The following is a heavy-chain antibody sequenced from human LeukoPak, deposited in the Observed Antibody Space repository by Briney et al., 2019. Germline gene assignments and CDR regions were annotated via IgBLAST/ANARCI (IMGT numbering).Heavy chain of an antibody. D-gene: IGHD3-10*01. V-gene: IGHV3-21*01. CDR3: ARDREGLLWF. J-gene: IGHJ4*02. Sequence: GGSLRLSCAASGFTFSSYSMNWVRQAPGKGLEWVSSISSSSSYIYYADSVKGRFTISRGNAKNSLYLQMNSLRAEDTVAYYCARDREGLLWFGGQGTLVTVSS. CDR1: GFTFSSYS. CDR2: ISSSSSYI.